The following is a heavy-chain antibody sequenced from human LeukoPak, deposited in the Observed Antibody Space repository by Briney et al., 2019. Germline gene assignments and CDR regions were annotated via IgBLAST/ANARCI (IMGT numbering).Heavy chain of an antibody. V-gene: IGHV4-39*01. CDR3: EAGTVPDEDY. D-gene: IGHD4-17*01. J-gene: IGHJ4*02. CDR2: IYYSGST. CDR1: GGSISSSSYY. Sequence: PETLSLTCTVYGGSISSSSYYWGWIRQPPGKGLEWIGNIYYSGSTYYNPSLKSRVTISVDTSKNQFSLKLSSVTAADTAVYYCEAGTVPDEDYWGQGTLVTVSS.